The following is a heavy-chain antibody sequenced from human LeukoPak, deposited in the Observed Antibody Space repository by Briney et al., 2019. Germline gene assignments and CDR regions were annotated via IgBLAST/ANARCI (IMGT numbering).Heavy chain of an antibody. J-gene: IGHJ6*02. Sequence: GGSLRLSCAASGFTFSSYAMNWVRQAPGKGLEWVSSISGSSSYIYYADSVKGRFTISRDNAKNSLYLQMNSLRAEDTAVYYCARAIYGDQYYYYGMDVWGQGTTVTVSS. CDR2: ISGSSSYI. V-gene: IGHV3-21*01. CDR3: ARAIYGDQYYYYGMDV. D-gene: IGHD4-17*01. CDR1: GFTFSSYA.